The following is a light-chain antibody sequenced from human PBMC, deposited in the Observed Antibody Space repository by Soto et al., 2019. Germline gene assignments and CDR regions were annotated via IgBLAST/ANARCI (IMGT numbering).Light chain of an antibody. Sequence: DIQMTQSPSSVSASVGDRVTITCRASQGISSWLAWYQQKPGKAPKLLIYAASSRATGIPDRFSGSGSGTEFSLTISSLQPGDSATFYCQQYASYPWTFGRGTKVDIK. CDR1: QGISSW. CDR2: AAS. J-gene: IGKJ1*01. CDR3: QQYASYPWT. V-gene: IGKV1-12*01.